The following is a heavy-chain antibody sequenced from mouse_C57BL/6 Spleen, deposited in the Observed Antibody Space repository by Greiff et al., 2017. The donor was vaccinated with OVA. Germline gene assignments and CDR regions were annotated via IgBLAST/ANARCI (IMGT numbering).Heavy chain of an antibody. D-gene: IGHD3-1*01. CDR1: GYAFTNYL. Sequence: QVQLQQSGAELVRPGTSVKVSCKASGYAFTNYLIEWVKQRPGQGLEWIGVINPGSGGTNYNEKFKGKATLTADKSSSTAYMQLSSLTSEDSAVYFCARSGLYAMDYWGQGTPVTVSS. CDR3: ARSGLYAMDY. CDR2: INPGSGGT. V-gene: IGHV1-54*01. J-gene: IGHJ4*01.